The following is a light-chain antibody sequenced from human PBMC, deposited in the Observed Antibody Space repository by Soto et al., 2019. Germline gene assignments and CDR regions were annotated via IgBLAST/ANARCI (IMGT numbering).Light chain of an antibody. V-gene: IGKV1D-13*01. CDR2: DAS. CDR1: QGISSA. Sequence: AIQLTQSPSSLSASVGDRVTITCRASQGISSAVAWYQQKPGKPPKLLMYDASSLESGVPPRFSGSGSGTDFTLSISSLQPEDFATYYCQQFNNYPLTFGKGTRLEMK. J-gene: IGKJ5*01. CDR3: QQFNNYPLT.